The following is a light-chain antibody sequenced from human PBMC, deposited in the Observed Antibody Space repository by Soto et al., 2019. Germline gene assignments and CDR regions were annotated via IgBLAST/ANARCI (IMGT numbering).Light chain of an antibody. V-gene: IGLV2-23*01. Sequence: QSVLAQPASVSGSPGQSITISCTGSSSDIGGFGLVSWYRHHPGEAPKLIIFEGSKRPSGVSSRFSGSKSGNTASLTISGLQAEDETGYYCCAYAGGDHLFVFGAGTKGTVL. CDR2: EGS. CDR3: CAYAGGDHLFV. CDR1: SSDIGGFGL. J-gene: IGLJ1*01.